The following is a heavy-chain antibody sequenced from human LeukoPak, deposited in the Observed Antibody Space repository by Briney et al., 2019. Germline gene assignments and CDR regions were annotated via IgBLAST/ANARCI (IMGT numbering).Heavy chain of an antibody. CDR2: ISSRSATI. CDR3: AELAITMIGGV. J-gene: IGHJ6*04. Sequence: GGSLRLSCAASGFTFSSYSMNWVRQAPGKGLEWVSYISSRSATIYYADSVKGRFTISRDNAKNSLYLQMNSLRAEDTAVYYCAELAITMIGGVWGKGTTVTISS. CDR1: GFTFSSYS. D-gene: IGHD3-10*02. V-gene: IGHV3-48*01.